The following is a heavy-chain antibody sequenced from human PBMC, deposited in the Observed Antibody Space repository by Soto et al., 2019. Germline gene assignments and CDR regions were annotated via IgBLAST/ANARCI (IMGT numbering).Heavy chain of an antibody. Sequence: ASVKVSCKASGYTFTSYGISWVRQAPGQGLEWMGWISAYNGNTNYAQKLQGRVTMTTDTSTSTAYMELRSLRSDDTAVHYCARDLYDFWSGFRPSYNWFDPWGQGTLVTVSS. J-gene: IGHJ5*02. D-gene: IGHD3-3*01. V-gene: IGHV1-18*04. CDR1: GYTFTSYG. CDR3: ARDLYDFWSGFRPSYNWFDP. CDR2: ISAYNGNT.